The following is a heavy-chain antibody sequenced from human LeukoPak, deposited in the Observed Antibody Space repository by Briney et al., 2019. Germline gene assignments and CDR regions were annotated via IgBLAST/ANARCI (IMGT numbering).Heavy chain of an antibody. V-gene: IGHV1-69*05. CDR1: GGTFSSYA. CDR3: ARVLYYDSSGYYY. Sequence: ASVKVFCKASGGTFSSYAISWVRQAPGQGLEWMRRIIPIFGTANYAQKFQGRVTITTDESTSTAYMELSSLRSEDTAVYYCARVLYYDSSGYYYWGQGTLATVSS. CDR2: IIPIFGTA. D-gene: IGHD3-22*01. J-gene: IGHJ4*02.